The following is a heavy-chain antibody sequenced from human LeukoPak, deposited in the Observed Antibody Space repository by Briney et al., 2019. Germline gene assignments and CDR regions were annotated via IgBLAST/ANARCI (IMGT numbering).Heavy chain of an antibody. CDR1: GFTFSSYS. CDR2: ISSRSSTK. V-gene: IGHV3-48*04. J-gene: IGHJ4*02. Sequence: GGSLRLSCAASGFTFSSYSMNWVRQAPGKGLEWVSYISSRSSTKYYADSVKGRFIISRDNAENSLYLQMNSLRVEDTAVYYCARAPTVLVGYCSSSSCQADYWGQGTLVTVSS. CDR3: ARAPTVLVGYCSSSSCQADY. D-gene: IGHD2-2*01.